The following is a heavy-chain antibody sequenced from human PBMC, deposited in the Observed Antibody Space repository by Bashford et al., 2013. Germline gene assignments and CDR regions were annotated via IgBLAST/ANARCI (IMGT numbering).Heavy chain of an antibody. D-gene: IGHD3-10*01. V-gene: IGHV1-18*01. Sequence: ASVKVSCKASGYTFTSYGISWVRQAPGQGLEWMGWISGYNGNTNYAQKLQGRVTMTTDTSTSTAYMELSRLRSDDTAVYYCGRARRFYYGSGYYYIGFGMDVWGQGTTVTVSS. CDR2: ISGYNGNT. J-gene: IGHJ6*02. CDR1: GYTFTSYG. CDR3: GRARRFYYGSGYYYIGFGMDV.